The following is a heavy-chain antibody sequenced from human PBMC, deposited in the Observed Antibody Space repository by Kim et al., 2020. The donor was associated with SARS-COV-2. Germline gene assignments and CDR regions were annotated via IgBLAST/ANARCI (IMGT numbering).Heavy chain of an antibody. V-gene: IGHV4-34*01. J-gene: IGHJ5*02. D-gene: IGHD3-3*01. CDR3: ARTGTYYDFWSGYHGHWFDP. CDR1: GGSFSGYY. CDR2: INHSGST. Sequence: SETLSLTCAVYGGSFSGYYWSWIRQPPGKGLEWIGEINHSGSTNYNPSLKSRVTISVDTSKNQFSLKLSSVTAADTAVYYCARTGTYYDFWSGYHGHWFDPWGQGTLVTVSS.